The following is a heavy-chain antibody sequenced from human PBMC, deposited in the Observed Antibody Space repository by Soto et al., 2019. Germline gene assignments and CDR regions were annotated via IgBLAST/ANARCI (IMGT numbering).Heavy chain of an antibody. CDR3: GRECTYYVSTDRDLDS. CDR2: TYSGFKRYN. CDR1: EDILSDYSAA. J-gene: IGHJ4*02. D-gene: IGHD3-16*01. Sequence: QILSLPCAISEDILSDYSAAWYWIRPSPSRGLEWLGRTYSGFKRYNDYAVSVKSRITVNPDTSKNQFSLHLYSVTYEDTPVYYCGRECTYYVSTDRDLDSWGQGASVT. V-gene: IGHV6-1*01.